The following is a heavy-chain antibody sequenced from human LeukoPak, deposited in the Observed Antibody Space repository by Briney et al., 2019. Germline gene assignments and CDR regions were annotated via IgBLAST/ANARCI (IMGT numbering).Heavy chain of an antibody. J-gene: IGHJ5*02. CDR1: GYTFTGYY. D-gene: IGHD6-19*01. CDR2: INPNSGGT. V-gene: IGHV1-2*02. Sequence: ASVKVSCKASGYTFTGYYMHWVRQAPGQGLEWMGWINPNSGGTNYAQKFQGRVTMTRDTSISTAYMELSRLRSDDTAVYYCARDSSGWSRGFDPWGQGTLVTVSP. CDR3: ARDSSGWSRGFDP.